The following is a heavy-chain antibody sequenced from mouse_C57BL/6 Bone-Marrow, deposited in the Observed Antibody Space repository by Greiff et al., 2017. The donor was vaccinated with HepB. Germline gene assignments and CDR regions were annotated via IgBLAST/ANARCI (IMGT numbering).Heavy chain of an antibody. D-gene: IGHD2-4*01. V-gene: IGHV5-4*03. CDR2: ISDGGSYT. CDR3: ARGIYYDYDEVY. Sequence: DVKLVESGGGLVKPGGSLKLSCAASGFTFSSYAMSWVRQTPEKRLEWVTTISDGGSYTYYPDNVKGRFTISRDNAKNNLYLQMSHLKSEDTAMYYCARGIYYDYDEVYWGQGTTLTVSS. CDR1: GFTFSSYA. J-gene: IGHJ2*01.